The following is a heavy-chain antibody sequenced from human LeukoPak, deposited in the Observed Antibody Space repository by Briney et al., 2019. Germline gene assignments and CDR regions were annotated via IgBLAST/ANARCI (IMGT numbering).Heavy chain of an antibody. Sequence: PSETLSLTCTVSGGSISSSSYYWDWIRQPRGKGLEWIGSIYYSGSTYYNPSLKSRVTISVDTSKNQFSLKLSSVTAADTAVYYCARHEVGIAVALPEIWYFDYWGQGTLFTVSS. CDR1: GGSISSSSYY. CDR2: IYYSGST. V-gene: IGHV4-39*01. D-gene: IGHD6-19*01. CDR3: ARHEVGIAVALPEIWYFDY. J-gene: IGHJ4*02.